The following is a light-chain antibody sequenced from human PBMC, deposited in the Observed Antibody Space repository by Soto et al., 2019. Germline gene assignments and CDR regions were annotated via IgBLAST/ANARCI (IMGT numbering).Light chain of an antibody. CDR2: DSS. CDR1: QSIVSNF. J-gene: IGKJ2*01. Sequence: ERVMTQSPATLSLSPGETASLSCWASQSIVSNFLAWYQQRRGQPPRLLIYDSSRRASGIPARFTGSGSGTAFTLTISRVEPEDSAVYYCQQTFHSPRTFGQGTRLEI. V-gene: IGKV3-20*01. CDR3: QQTFHSPRT.